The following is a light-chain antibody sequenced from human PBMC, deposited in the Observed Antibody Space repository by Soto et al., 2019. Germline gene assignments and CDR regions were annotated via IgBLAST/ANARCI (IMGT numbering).Light chain of an antibody. CDR1: QSVSID. V-gene: IGKV3-11*01. CDR2: DAS. J-gene: IGKJ3*01. Sequence: EVVLTQSPATLSLSPGDRATLSCRASQSVSIDFAWCQQKPGQAPRLLIYDASNRATGIPARFSGSGSGTDFTLTISSLEPEDFAVYYCQHRHNFGPGTKVDIK. CDR3: QHRHN.